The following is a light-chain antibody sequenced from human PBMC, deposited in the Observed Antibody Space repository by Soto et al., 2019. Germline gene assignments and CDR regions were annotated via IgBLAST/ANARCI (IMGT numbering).Light chain of an antibody. CDR2: EVS. CDR1: SSDVGGYNY. CDR3: SSYTSSSTRV. V-gene: IGLV2-14*01. J-gene: IGLJ3*02. Sequence: QSALTQPASVSGSPGQSITISCTGTSSDVGGYNYVSWYQQHPGKAPKLMIYEVSNRPSGVSNRFSGSKSGNTASLTISGLQAEDEAGYYCSSYTSSSTRVFGGGTKLTVL.